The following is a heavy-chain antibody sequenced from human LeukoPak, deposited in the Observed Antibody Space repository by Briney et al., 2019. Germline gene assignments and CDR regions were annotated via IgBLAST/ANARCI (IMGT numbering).Heavy chain of an antibody. CDR3: ARHRSGIASALDS. Sequence: PSETLSLTCTVSGGSINNFYWSWIRQAPGKGQEWIGFIYHSGSTNYNPSLKSRITISVDTSKNQFSLKLSSVTAADTAVYFCARHRSGIASALDSWGQGTLVSVSS. J-gene: IGHJ4*02. CDR1: GGSINNFY. D-gene: IGHD6-13*01. V-gene: IGHV4-59*08. CDR2: IYHSGST.